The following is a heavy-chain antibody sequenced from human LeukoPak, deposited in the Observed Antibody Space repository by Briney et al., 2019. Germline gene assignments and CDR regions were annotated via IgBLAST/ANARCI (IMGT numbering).Heavy chain of an antibody. CDR2: ISWDGGST. CDR1: GFTFDDYT. J-gene: IGHJ4*02. Sequence: GGSLRLSCTASGFTFDDYTMHWVRQAPGKGLEWVSLISWDGGSTYYADSVKGRFTISRDNSKNSLYLQMNSLRTEDTALYYCAKSKTAVTTGYLDYWGQGTLVTVSS. D-gene: IGHD4-17*01. V-gene: IGHV3-43*01. CDR3: AKSKTAVTTGYLDY.